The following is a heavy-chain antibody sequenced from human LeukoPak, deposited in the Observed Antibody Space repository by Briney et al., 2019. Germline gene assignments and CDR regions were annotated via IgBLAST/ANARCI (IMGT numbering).Heavy chain of an antibody. V-gene: IGHV1-2*06. Sequence: ASVKVSCKASGYTFTGYYMHWVRQAPGQGLEWMGRINPNSGGTNYAQKFQGRVTMTRDTSISTAYMELSSLRSEDTAVYYCARARVTMVRGVMSPNYYYYMDVWAKGPRSPSP. CDR3: ARARVTMVRGVMSPNYYYYMDV. D-gene: IGHD3-10*01. J-gene: IGHJ6*03. CDR2: INPNSGGT. CDR1: GYTFTGYY.